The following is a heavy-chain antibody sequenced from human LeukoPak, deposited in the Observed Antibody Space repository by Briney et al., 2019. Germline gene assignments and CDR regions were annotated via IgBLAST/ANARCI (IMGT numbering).Heavy chain of an antibody. Sequence: KPSETLSLTCAVYGGSFSGYYWSWIRQPPGKGLEWIGEINHSGSTNYNPSLKSRVTISVDTSKNQFSLKLSSVTAADTAVYYCARENFKMRWELLSAGSRRGPRFDYWGQGTLVTVSS. D-gene: IGHD1-26*01. CDR2: INHSGST. CDR3: ARENFKMRWELLSAGSRRGPRFDY. CDR1: GGSFSGYY. V-gene: IGHV4-34*01. J-gene: IGHJ4*02.